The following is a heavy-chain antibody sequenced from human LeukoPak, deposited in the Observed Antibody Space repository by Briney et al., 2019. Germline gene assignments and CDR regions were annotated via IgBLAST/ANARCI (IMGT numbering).Heavy chain of an antibody. CDR1: GFTFSTYA. CDR3: AKGITAESLFDY. D-gene: IGHD6-13*01. CDR2: ITGSGYST. V-gene: IGHV3-23*01. Sequence: GGSLRLSCAVSGFTFSTYAMSWVRQAPGKGLEWVSAITGSGYSTYYADSVKGRFTISRDNSKNTLFLQMNSLRAEDTAEYYCAKGITAESLFDYWGQGTLVTVSS. J-gene: IGHJ4*02.